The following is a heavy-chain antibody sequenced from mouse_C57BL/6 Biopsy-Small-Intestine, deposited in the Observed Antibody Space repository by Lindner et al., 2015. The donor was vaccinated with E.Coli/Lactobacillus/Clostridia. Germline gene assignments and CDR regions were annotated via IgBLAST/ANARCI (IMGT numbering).Heavy chain of an antibody. CDR3: TRDWVS. V-gene: IGHV1-82*01. J-gene: IGHJ3*01. D-gene: IGHD4-1*01. CDR1: GYAFSSSW. CDR2: IYPGDGDT. Sequence: VQLQESGPELVKPGASVKISCKASGYAFSSSWMNWVKQRPGKGLEWIGRIYPGDGDTNYNGKFKGKATLTADKSSSTAYMQLSSLTTEDSAIYYCTRDWVSWGQGTLVTVSA.